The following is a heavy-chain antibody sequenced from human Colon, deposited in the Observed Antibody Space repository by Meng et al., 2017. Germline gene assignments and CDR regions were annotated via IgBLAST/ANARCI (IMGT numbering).Heavy chain of an antibody. CDR1: GTPISRSNW. Sequence: QVQLQESGPGLVKPSGTLSLTCAVSGTPISRSNWWTWVRQAPGKGLEWIGEIYHIGSTNYNPSLRSRVTILVDESKNEFSLKLTSVTAADTAVYYCARENDSGNSYDHWGRGTLVTVSS. J-gene: IGHJ4*02. V-gene: IGHV4-4*02. CDR2: IYHIGST. D-gene: IGHD3-10*01. CDR3: ARENDSGNSYDH.